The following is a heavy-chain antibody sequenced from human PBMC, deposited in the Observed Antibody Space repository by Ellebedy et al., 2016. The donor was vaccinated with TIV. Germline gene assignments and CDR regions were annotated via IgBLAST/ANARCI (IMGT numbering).Heavy chain of an antibody. CDR3: ARFMVRGVIPAEGLGMDV. J-gene: IGHJ6*02. CDR2: ISSSSSYI. CDR1: GFTFSSYS. Sequence: GESLKISCAASGFTFSSYSMNWVRQAPGKGLEWVSSISSSSSYIYYADSVKGRFTISRDNAKNSLYLQMNSLRAEDTAVYSCARFMVRGVIPAEGLGMDVWGQGTTVTVSS. D-gene: IGHD3-10*01. V-gene: IGHV3-21*01.